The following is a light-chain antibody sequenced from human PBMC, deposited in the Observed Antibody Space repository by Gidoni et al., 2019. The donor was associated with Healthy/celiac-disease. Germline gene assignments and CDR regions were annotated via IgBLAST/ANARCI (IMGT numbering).Light chain of an antibody. J-gene: IGKJ1*01. CDR3: QPSYSTPWT. CDR1: QSISSY. CDR2: AAS. V-gene: IGKV1-39*01. Sequence: DIQMTQSPASLSASVGDRVTITCRASQSISSYLNWYQQKPGKAPQLLIYAASSLQSGVPSRFSGSGSGTDFTLTISRLQPEDFAPYYCQPSYSTPWTFGQGTKVEIK.